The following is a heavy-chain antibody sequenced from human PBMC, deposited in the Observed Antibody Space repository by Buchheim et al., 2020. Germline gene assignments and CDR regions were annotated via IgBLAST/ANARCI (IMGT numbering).Heavy chain of an antibody. CDR2: INHSGST. Sequence: QVQLQQWGAGLLKPSETLSLTCAVYGGSFSGYYWSWIRQPPGKGLEWIGEINHSGSTNYNPSLKSRVTISVDTSKNQFSLKLSSVTAADTAVYYCARGMYNYDRSALLRYGLDVWGRGT. CDR1: GGSFSGYY. V-gene: IGHV4-34*01. J-gene: IGHJ6*02. CDR3: ARGMYNYDRSALLRYGLDV. D-gene: IGHD3-22*01.